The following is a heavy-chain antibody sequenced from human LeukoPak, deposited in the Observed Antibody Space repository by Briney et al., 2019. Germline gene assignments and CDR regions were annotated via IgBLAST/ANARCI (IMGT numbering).Heavy chain of an antibody. V-gene: IGHV3-21*01. CDR2: ISSSSSYI. D-gene: IGHD5-24*01. CDR3: ARVRRDGYNWYYFDY. J-gene: IGHJ4*02. Sequence: GGSLRLSCAASGFTFSSYAMSWVRQAPGKGLEWVSSISSSSSYIYYADSVKGRFTISRDNAKNSLYLQMNSLRAEDTAVYYCARVRRDGYNWYYFDYWGQGTLVTVSS. CDR1: GFTFSSYA.